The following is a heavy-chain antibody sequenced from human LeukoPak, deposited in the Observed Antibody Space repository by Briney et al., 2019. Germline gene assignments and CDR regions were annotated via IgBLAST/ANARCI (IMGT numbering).Heavy chain of an antibody. CDR3: AREPYYYYYMDV. J-gene: IGHJ6*03. V-gene: IGHV3-11*04. Sequence: GGSLRLSCAAPGFTFSDYYMSWIRQAPGKGLKWVSYISSSGSTIYYADSVKGRFTISRDNAKNSLYLQMNSLRAEDTAVYYCAREPYYYYYMDVWGKGTTVTVSS. CDR1: GFTFSDYY. CDR2: ISSSGSTI.